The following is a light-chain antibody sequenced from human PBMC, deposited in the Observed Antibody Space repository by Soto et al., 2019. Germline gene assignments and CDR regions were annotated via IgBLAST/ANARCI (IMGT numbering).Light chain of an antibody. J-gene: IGKJ5*01. CDR1: QSISSW. CDR2: DAS. Sequence: DIQMTQSPSTLSASVGDRVTITCRASQSISSWLAWYQQKPGKAPQLLIYDASSLETGVPSRFRGSGSGTEFSLTISTLQPDDFATYYCQQYHSYSVTFGQGTRLEIK. V-gene: IGKV1-5*01. CDR3: QQYHSYSVT.